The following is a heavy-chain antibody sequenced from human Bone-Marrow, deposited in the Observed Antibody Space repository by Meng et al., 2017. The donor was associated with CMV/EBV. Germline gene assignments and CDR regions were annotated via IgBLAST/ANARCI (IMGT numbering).Heavy chain of an antibody. Sequence: GESLKISCAASGFSLSTYWMHWVRQAPGKGLVWVSRINSDGSTTNYADSVKGRFTISRDNAKNTLYLQMNSLRAEDTAVYHCARGKFQSVGIVYSYFDPWGQGALVTVSS. CDR3: ARGKFQSVGIVYSYFDP. CDR1: GFSLSTYW. CDR2: INSDGSTT. D-gene: IGHD5-18*01. V-gene: IGHV3-74*01. J-gene: IGHJ5*02.